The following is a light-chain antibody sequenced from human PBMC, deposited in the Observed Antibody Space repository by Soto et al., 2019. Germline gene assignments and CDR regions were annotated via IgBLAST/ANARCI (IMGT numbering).Light chain of an antibody. CDR1: SCNIGAGYD. CDR3: QSYDSSLSGSDVV. J-gene: IGLJ2*01. Sequence: QSVLTQPPSVSGAPGQWVTISCTGSSCNIGAGYDVHWYQQLPGTAPKLLIYGNSNRPSGVPDRFSGSKSGTSASLAITGLQAEDEADYYCQSYDSSLSGSDVVFGGGTKLTVL. V-gene: IGLV1-40*01. CDR2: GNS.